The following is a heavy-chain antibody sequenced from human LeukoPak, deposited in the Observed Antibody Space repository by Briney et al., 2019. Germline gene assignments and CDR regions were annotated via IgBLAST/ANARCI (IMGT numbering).Heavy chain of an antibody. Sequence: GGSLRLSCAASGFTFSSYEMNWVRQAPGKGLEWVSDISSSGSTIYYADSVKGRFTISRDNAKNSLYLQMNSLRAEDTAVYYCARGYMVRGIDYWGQGTLVTVSS. D-gene: IGHD3-10*01. J-gene: IGHJ4*02. CDR2: ISSSGSTI. CDR1: GFTFSSYE. V-gene: IGHV3-48*03. CDR3: ARGYMVRGIDY.